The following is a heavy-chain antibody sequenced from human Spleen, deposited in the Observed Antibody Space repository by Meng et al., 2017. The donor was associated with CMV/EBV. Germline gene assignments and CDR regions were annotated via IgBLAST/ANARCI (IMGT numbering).Heavy chain of an antibody. CDR2: MLPDSGDT. Sequence: ASVKVSCKASGYTFTSYDINWVRQATGQGFEWMGWMLPDSGDTGYAQKFQGRVTMTSNTSINTAYMELSSLTSEDTAVYYCASPSPLVDYGLDVWGQGTTVTVSS. V-gene: IGHV1-8*02. CDR1: GYTFTSYD. D-gene: IGHD1-26*01. J-gene: IGHJ6*02. CDR3: ASPSPLVDYGLDV.